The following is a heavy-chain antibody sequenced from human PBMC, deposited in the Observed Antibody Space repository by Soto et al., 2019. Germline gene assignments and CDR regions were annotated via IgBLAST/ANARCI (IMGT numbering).Heavy chain of an antibody. CDR3: ARDGVAAGNINFDY. J-gene: IGHJ4*01. D-gene: IGHD6-19*01. V-gene: IGHV1-3*01. CDR1: GYMFTNSA. Sequence: GASVKVSCKASGYMFTNSAMHWVLQSGVQRLEWMGCISGDSGNTKYSPKLQDRVTITRDTSASTAYMELSSLRSEDTALYYCARDGVAAGNINFDYWGQGTLVTVSS. CDR2: ISGDSGNT.